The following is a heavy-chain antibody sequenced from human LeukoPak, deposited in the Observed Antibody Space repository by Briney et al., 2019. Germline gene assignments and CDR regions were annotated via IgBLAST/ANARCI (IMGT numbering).Heavy chain of an antibody. CDR1: GYTFTGYY. CDR2: INPNSGGT. V-gene: IGHV1-2*04. J-gene: IGHJ4*02. Sequence: ASVKVSCKASGYTFTGYYMHWVRQAPGQGLEWMGWINPNSGGTNYAQKFQGWVTMTRDTSISTAYMELSRLRSDDTAVYYCARDQAKWIQLWSFDYWGQGTLVTVSS. D-gene: IGHD5-18*01. CDR3: ARDQAKWIQLWSFDY.